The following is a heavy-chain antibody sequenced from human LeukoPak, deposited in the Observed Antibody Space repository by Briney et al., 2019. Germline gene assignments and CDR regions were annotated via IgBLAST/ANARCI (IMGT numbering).Heavy chain of an antibody. Sequence: PSETLSLTCTVSGGSISSGGYYWSWIRQHPGKGLEWIGYIYYSGSTYYNPSLKSRVTISVDTSKNQFSLKLSSVTAADTAVSYCARSLGSSVYFDYWGQGTLVTVSS. V-gene: IGHV4-31*03. CDR3: ARSLGSSVYFDY. D-gene: IGHD6-6*01. J-gene: IGHJ4*02. CDR1: GGSISSGGYY. CDR2: IYYSGST.